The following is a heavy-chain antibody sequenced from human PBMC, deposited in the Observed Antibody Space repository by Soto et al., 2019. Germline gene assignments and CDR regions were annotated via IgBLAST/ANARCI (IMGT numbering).Heavy chain of an antibody. CDR2: ISSSSSYI. Sequence: EVQLVESGGGLVKPGGSLRLSCAASGFTFSSYSMNWVRQAPGKGLGWVSSISSSSSYIYSADSVKGRFTISRDKAKSSLYLEMNSVRAEDTAGYYSAKEAGELSTGSFDYWGQVTLISVSS. J-gene: IGHJ4*02. CDR1: GFTFSSYS. V-gene: IGHV3-21*01. D-gene: IGHD3-16*02. CDR3: AKEAGELSTGSFDY.